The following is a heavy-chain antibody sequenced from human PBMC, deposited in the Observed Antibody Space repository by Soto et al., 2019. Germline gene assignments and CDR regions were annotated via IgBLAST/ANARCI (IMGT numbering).Heavy chain of an antibody. CDR1: GFTFSSYE. CDR3: ASRVGGSYYFDY. J-gene: IGHJ4*02. D-gene: IGHD1-26*01. CDR2: ISSSGSTI. V-gene: IGHV3-48*03. Sequence: GGSLRLSCAASGFTFSSYEMNWVRQAPGKGLEWVSYISSSGSTIYYADSVKGRFTISRDNAKNSLYLQMNSLRAEDTAVYYCASRVGGSYYFDYWGQGTLVTVSS.